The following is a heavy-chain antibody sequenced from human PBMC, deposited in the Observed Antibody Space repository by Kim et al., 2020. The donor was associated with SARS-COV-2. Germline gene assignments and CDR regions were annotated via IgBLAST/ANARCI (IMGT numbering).Heavy chain of an antibody. CDR3: VKDEGRNTYYYGSGSGVEGTDSSFDY. D-gene: IGHD3-10*01. V-gene: IGHV3-64D*06. CDR1: GFTFSSYA. CDR2: ISSNGDST. J-gene: IGHJ4*02. Sequence: GGSLRLSCSASGFTFSSYAMHWVRQAPGKGLEYVSAISSNGDSTYYADSVKGRFTISRDNSKNTLYLQMSSLRAEDTAVYYCVKDEGRNTYYYGSGSGVEGTDSSFDYWGQGTLVTVSS.